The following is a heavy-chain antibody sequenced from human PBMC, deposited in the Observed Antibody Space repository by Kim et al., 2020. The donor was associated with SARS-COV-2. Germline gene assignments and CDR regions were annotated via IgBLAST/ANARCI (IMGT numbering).Heavy chain of an antibody. CDR2: ISYDGSNK. Sequence: GGSLRLSCAASGFTFSSYAMHWVRQAPGKGLEWVAVISYDGSNKYYADSVKGRFTISRDNSKNTLYLQMNSLRAEDTAVYYCARAFDPDLTEPSRILDYWGQGTLVTVSS. CDR1: GFTFSSYA. D-gene: IGHD3-9*01. V-gene: IGHV3-30*04. CDR3: ARAFDPDLTEPSRILDY. J-gene: IGHJ4*02.